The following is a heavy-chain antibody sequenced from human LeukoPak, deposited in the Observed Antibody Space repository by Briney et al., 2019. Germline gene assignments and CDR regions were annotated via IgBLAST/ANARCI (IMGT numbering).Heavy chain of an antibody. CDR2: ISGSGGKT. V-gene: IGHV3-23*01. CDR3: AREIEIVVAGSWFDP. Sequence: GGSLRLSCEASGFTFSSHAMSWVRQAPGKGLEWVSAISGSGGKTYYADSVRGRFTNSRDNSGNTLYLQMDSLRDEDTAVYYCAREIEIVVAGSWFDPWGQGAQVIVSS. CDR1: GFTFSSHA. D-gene: IGHD6-19*01. J-gene: IGHJ5*02.